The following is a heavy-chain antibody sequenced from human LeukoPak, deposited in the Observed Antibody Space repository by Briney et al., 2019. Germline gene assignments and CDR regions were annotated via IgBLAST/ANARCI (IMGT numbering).Heavy chain of an antibody. D-gene: IGHD2-2*01. CDR3: ARMFTAGYCSSTTCSGEGVYFDY. CDR2: IYYSGNT. Sequence: SETLSLTGTVPGGSISSFYWSWIRQPPGKGLEGIGYIYYSGNTNYNPSLKSRVTLSIDTSKNQFSLKLSSVTAADPAIYYCARMFTAGYCSSTTCSGEGVYFDYWGQGTLVTVSS. CDR1: GGSISSFY. V-gene: IGHV4-59*01. J-gene: IGHJ4*02.